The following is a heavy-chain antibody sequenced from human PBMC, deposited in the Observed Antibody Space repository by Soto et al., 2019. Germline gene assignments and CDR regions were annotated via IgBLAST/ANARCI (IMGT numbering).Heavy chain of an antibody. V-gene: IGHV3-21*01. D-gene: IGHD6-6*01. CDR3: ARDRNWGPGAARLSGMDV. Sequence: GGSLRLSCAASGFTFSSYSMNWVRQAPGKGLEWVSSISSSSSYIYYADSVKGRFTISRDNAKSSLYLQMNSLRAEDTAVYYCARDRNWGPGAARLSGMDVWGQGTTVTVSS. J-gene: IGHJ6*02. CDR1: GFTFSSYS. CDR2: ISSSSSYI.